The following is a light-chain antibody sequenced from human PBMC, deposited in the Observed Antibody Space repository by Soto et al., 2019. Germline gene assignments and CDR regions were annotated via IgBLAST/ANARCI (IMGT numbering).Light chain of an antibody. CDR2: GNY. V-gene: IGLV1-40*01. J-gene: IGLJ2*01. CDR3: QSYDNSLSSDVG. CDR1: SSNIGAGYD. Sequence: QSVLTQPPSVSGAPGQTVTISCTGSSSNIGAGYDVHWYQQLPGTAPKLLIYGNYYRPSGVTDRFAGSKSVTAAALAITGLQAEDESDYYCQSYDNSLSSDVGFGGGTKRTVL.